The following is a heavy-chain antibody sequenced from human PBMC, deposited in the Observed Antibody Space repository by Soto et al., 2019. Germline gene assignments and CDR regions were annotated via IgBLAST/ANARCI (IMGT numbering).Heavy chain of an antibody. CDR3: ARGGGSPYHDHEFDY. V-gene: IGHV4-59*11. Sequence: SETLSLTCSVSGVSTSNHYWTWIRKPPGQGPEWIGCIYYRGTTNYNASFNSRVTISVYTSKNQFSLKLTSVTTADTAVYYCARGGGSPYHDHEFDYWGQGILVTVSS. CDR1: GVSTSNHY. J-gene: IGHJ4*02. D-gene: IGHD2-2*01. CDR2: IYYRGTT.